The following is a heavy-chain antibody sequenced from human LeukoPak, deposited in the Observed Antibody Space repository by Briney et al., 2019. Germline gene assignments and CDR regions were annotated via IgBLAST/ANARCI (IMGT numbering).Heavy chain of an antibody. CDR1: GYTFTSYG. CDR3: PIVRSSGYYSINDY. J-gene: IGHJ4*02. CDR2: ISAYNGNT. V-gene: IGHV1-18*01. Sequence: ASVKVSCKASGYTFTSYGISWVRQAPGQGLEWMGWISAYNGNTNYAQKLQGRVTMTTDTSTSTAYMELRSLRSDDTAVYYCPIVRSSGYYSINDYWGQGTLVTVSS. D-gene: IGHD3-22*01.